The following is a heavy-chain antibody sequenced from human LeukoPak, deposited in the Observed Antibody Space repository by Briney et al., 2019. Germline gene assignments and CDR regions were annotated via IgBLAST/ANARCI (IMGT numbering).Heavy chain of an antibody. CDR3: ARDRIAAVGHWRWFDP. V-gene: IGHV3-7*04. D-gene: IGHD6-25*01. Sequence: GGSLRLSCAASGFTFSTYWMTWVRQAPGKGLEWVANIKQDGREKYYVDSVKGRFTISRDNAKNSLYLQMNSLRVEDTAVYYCARDRIAAVGHWRWFDPWGQGTLVTVSS. CDR2: IKQDGREK. J-gene: IGHJ5*02. CDR1: GFTFSTYW.